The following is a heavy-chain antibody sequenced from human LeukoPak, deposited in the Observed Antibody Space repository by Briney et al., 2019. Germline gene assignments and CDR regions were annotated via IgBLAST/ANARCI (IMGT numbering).Heavy chain of an antibody. V-gene: IGHV3-7*01. D-gene: IGHD3-10*01. CDR1: GFTFSSYW. CDR3: ARDELVTMVRGVINY. Sequence: GGSLRLSCAASGFTFSSYWMSWVRQAPGKGLEWVANIKQDGSEKYYVDSVKGRFTISRDNAKNSLYLQMNSLRAEDTAVYYCARDELVTMVRGVINYWGQRTLVTVSS. CDR2: IKQDGSEK. J-gene: IGHJ4*02.